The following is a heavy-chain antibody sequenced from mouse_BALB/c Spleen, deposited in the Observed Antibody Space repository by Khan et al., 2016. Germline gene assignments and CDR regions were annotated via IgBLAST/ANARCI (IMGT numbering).Heavy chain of an antibody. J-gene: IGHJ2*01. D-gene: IGHD1-2*01. CDR3: ASITTAKDY. Sequence: QIQLVQSGPELKKPGETVKISCKASEYTFTNYGMNWVKQAPGKGLKWMGWINTNTGEPTYAEEFKGRFAFSLETSASTAYLQINNPKNEDTATYFCASITTAKDYWGQGTTLTVSS. V-gene: IGHV9-3*02. CDR1: EYTFTNYG. CDR2: INTNTGEP.